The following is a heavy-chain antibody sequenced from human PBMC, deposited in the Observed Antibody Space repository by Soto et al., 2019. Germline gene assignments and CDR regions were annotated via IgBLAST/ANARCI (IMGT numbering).Heavy chain of an antibody. V-gene: IGHV1-69*02. CDR2: IIPIIGIA. CDR1: GGTFSSYT. J-gene: IGHJ2*01. D-gene: IGHD2-15*01. CDR3: ARVVVAATNYWYFDL. Sequence: QVQLVQSGAEVKKPGSSVKVSCKASGGTFSSYTISWVRQAPGQGLEWMGRIIPIIGIANYAQKLQGRVTITADKSTSTAYMELSSLRSEDTAVYYCARVVVAATNYWYFDLWGRGTLVTVSS.